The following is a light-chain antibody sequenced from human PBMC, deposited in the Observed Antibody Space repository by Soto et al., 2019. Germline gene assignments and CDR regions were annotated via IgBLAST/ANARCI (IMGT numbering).Light chain of an antibody. V-gene: IGLV1-40*01. J-gene: IGLJ2*01. CDR2: LNN. CDR3: SSYTSKSSLI. Sequence: QSVLTQPPSMSGAPGQRVTISCTGSSSNIGAGYDVHWYQQLPGTPPKLLIYLNNDRPSGVPDRFSGSKSGTSASLAITGLRADDEAVYYCSSYTSKSSLIFGGGTKLTVL. CDR1: SSNIGAGYD.